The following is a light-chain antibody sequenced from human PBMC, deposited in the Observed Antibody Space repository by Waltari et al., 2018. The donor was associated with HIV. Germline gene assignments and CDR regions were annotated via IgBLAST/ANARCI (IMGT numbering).Light chain of an antibody. CDR2: QDT. CDR1: RLGDKF. J-gene: IGLJ1*01. CDR3: QAWDSSTYV. V-gene: IGLV3-1*01. Sequence: SYELTQPPSVSVSPGQTASIACSGDRLGDKFACWYQQKAGQSPVLVISQDTKRPSGIPERFAGANSGNTATLTISGTQAMDEADYYCQAWDSSTYVFGTGTKVTVL.